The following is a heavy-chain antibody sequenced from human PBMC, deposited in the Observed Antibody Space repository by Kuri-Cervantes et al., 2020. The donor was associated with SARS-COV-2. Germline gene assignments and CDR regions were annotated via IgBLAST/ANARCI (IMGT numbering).Heavy chain of an antibody. V-gene: IGHV3-11*05. D-gene: IGHD2-2*01. CDR2: ISYSGTHT. J-gene: IGHJ2*01. Sequence: LSLTCAASGFTFSDYYMSWIRQAPGKGLEWVSYISYSGTHTKYTDSVKGRFSVSRDNTENSLDLQMDSLRAEDTAVYYCARDRGRERYCSSTSCRAGFDLWGRGTLVTVSS. CDR3: ARDRGRERYCSSTSCRAGFDL. CDR1: GFTFSDYY.